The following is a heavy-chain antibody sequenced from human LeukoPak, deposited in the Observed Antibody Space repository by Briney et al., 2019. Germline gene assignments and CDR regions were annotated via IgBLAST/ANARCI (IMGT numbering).Heavy chain of an antibody. D-gene: IGHD5-18*01. CDR2: IYYSGST. Sequence: SETLSLTCTVSGGSISTFFWSWIRQPPGKGLEWIGYIYYSGSTNYEPSLKSRVTISVDTSKNQFSLKLSSVTAADTAVYYCARYSRSSQYFDSWGQGTLVTVSS. J-gene: IGHJ4*02. V-gene: IGHV4-59*01. CDR1: GGSISTFF. CDR3: ARYSRSSQYFDS.